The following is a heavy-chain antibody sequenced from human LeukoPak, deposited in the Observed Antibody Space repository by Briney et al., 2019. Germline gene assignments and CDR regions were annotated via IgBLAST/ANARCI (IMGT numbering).Heavy chain of an antibody. CDR1: GFTVSSNY. CDR3: ARALGYSLTFDY. V-gene: IGHV3-66*01. J-gene: IGHJ4*02. CDR2: IYSGGST. Sequence: GGSLRLSCAASGFTVSSNYMSWVRQAPGKGLEWVSVIYSGGSTYYADSEKGRFTISRDNSKNTLYLQMNSLRAEDTAVYYCARALGYSLTFDYWGQGTLVTVSS. D-gene: IGHD6-13*01.